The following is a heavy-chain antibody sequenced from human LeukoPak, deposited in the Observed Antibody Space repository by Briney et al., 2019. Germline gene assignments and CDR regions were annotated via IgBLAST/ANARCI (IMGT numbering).Heavy chain of an antibody. D-gene: IGHD2-21*02. V-gene: IGHV1-46*01. CDR3: ARHTEGVVVTAAAFDI. CDR2: INPSGGST. CDR1: GYTFTSYY. Sequence: GASVKVSCKASGYTFTSYYMHWVRQAPGQGLEWMGIINPSGGSTSYAQKSQGRVTMTRDTSTSTVYMELSSLRSEGTAVYYCARHTEGVVVTAAAFDIWGQGTMVTVSS. J-gene: IGHJ3*02.